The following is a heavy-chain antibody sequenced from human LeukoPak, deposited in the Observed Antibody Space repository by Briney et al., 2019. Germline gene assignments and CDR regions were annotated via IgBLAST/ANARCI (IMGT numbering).Heavy chain of an antibody. CDR3: ARHETTVTAFDI. Sequence: AGESLKISCKGSGYSFTSYWIGWVRQMPGKGLEWMGIIYPGDSDTRYSPSFQGPVTISADKSISTAYLQWSSLKASDSAMYYCARHETTVTAFDIWGQGTMVTVSS. J-gene: IGHJ3*02. D-gene: IGHD4-17*01. CDR1: GYSFTSYW. CDR2: IYPGDSDT. V-gene: IGHV5-51*01.